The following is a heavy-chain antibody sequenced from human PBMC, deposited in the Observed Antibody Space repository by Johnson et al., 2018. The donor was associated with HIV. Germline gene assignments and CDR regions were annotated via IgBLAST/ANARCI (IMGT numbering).Heavy chain of an antibody. Sequence: VQLVESGGGVVQPGGSLRLSCAASGFTVSNYYMTWVRQSPGKGLEWVSVIYSGGSTYYADSVKGRFIISRDTSKNTLYLQMNSLGVEDTALYYCARGWLGLDAFDIWGQGTMVTVSS. V-gene: IGHV3-66*01. CDR1: GFTVSNYY. CDR2: IYSGGST. CDR3: ARGWLGLDAFDI. J-gene: IGHJ3*02. D-gene: IGHD6-19*01.